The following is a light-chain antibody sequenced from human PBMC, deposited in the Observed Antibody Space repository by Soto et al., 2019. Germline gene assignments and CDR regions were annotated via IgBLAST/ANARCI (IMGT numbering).Light chain of an antibody. CDR1: QSVSGN. V-gene: IGKV3-15*01. Sequence: DIVMTQSPATLSVSPGERATLSCRASQSVSGNLAWYQQKPGQAPRLLIYGASTGATGIPARFSGSGSGTEFTLTISSLQSEDFAVYYCQQYNNWPRTFGQGTKVEIK. CDR3: QQYNNWPRT. J-gene: IGKJ1*01. CDR2: GAS.